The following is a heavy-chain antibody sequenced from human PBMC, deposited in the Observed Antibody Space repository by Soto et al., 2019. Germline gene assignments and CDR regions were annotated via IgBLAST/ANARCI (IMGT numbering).Heavy chain of an antibody. J-gene: IGHJ6*02. Sequence: QVQLVQSGAEVKKPGSSVKVSCKASGGTFSSYTISWVRQAPGQGLEWMGRIIPILGIANYAQKFQGKVTITADKSTITSYMELSNLRSDDTALYYCARGRMTYYYDRCPMDVWGQGTTVTVSS. CDR3: ARGRMTYYYDRCPMDV. CDR1: GGTFSSYT. CDR2: IIPILGIA. D-gene: IGHD3-22*01. V-gene: IGHV1-69*02.